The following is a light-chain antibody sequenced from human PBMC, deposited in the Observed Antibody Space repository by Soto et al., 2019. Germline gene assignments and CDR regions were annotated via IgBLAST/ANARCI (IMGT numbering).Light chain of an antibody. CDR3: QHYNSYSEA. CDR2: KAS. Sequence: DIQLTQSPSTLSGPLWDIPTITCRASQTISSWLAWYQQKPGKAPKLLIYKASTLKSGVPSRFSGSGSGTEFTLTISSLQPDDFATYYCQHYNSYSEAFGQGTKVDIK. CDR1: QTISSW. V-gene: IGKV1-5*03. J-gene: IGKJ1*01.